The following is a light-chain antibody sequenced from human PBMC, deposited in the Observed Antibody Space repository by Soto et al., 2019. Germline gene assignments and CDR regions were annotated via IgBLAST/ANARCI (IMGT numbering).Light chain of an antibody. CDR3: TSYTSSSTYV. J-gene: IGLJ1*01. CDR2: DVT. Sequence: QSVLTQPASVSGSPGQSITVSCTGTSSDVGGYDYVSWYQQHPGNAPKLLISDVTNRPSGVSNRFSGSKSGNTASLTISGLQTEDEADHYCTSYTSSSTYVFGTGTKVTVL. CDR1: SSDVGGYDY. V-gene: IGLV2-14*01.